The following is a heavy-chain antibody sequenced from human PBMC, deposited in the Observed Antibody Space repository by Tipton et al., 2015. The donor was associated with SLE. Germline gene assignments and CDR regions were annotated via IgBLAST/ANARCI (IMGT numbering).Heavy chain of an antibody. V-gene: IGHV4-4*07. CDR1: GASIRNYY. D-gene: IGHD4-17*01. CDR3: ASQATVTPK. Sequence: TLSLTCTVSGASIRNYYYIWIRQPAEKGLEWIGRVSTSGITNYNPSLKGRVTMSIDTSKNQFSLDLSSVTGADTAVYYCASQATVTPKWGQGTLVTVSS. CDR2: VSTSGIT. J-gene: IGHJ4*02.